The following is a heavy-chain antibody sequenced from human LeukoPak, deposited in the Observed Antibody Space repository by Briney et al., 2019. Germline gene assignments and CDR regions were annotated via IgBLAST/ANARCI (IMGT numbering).Heavy chain of an antibody. Sequence: SVKVSCKASGGTFSSYAISWVRQAPGRGLEWMGGIIPIFGTANYAQKFQGRVAITADKSTSTAYMELSSLRSEDTAVYYCASGGMTTVTTFDYWGQGTLVTVSS. CDR2: IIPIFGTA. V-gene: IGHV1-69*06. J-gene: IGHJ4*02. CDR1: GGTFSSYA. CDR3: ASGGMTTVTTFDY. D-gene: IGHD4-11*01.